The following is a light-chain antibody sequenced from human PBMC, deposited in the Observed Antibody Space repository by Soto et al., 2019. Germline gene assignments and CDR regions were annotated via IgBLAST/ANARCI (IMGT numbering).Light chain of an antibody. CDR2: DVT. J-gene: IGLJ3*02. CDR3: SLYTATHTLV. Sequence: QSALTQPASVSGSPGQSITISCTGTSSDFGGYNSVSWYQQHPGKAPKLMVYDVTIRIPGVSDRFSGSKSGKPAFLNISGRRAEDAADYYRSLYTATHTLVFGGGTQLTVL. V-gene: IGLV2-14*03. CDR1: SSDFGGYNS.